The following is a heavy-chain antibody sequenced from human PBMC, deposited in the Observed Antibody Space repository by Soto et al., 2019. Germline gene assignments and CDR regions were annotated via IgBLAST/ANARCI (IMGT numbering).Heavy chain of an antibody. J-gene: IGHJ4*02. V-gene: IGHV1-3*01. Sequence: QVPLVQSGAEVKKPGASVKVSCKASGYTFTSYAMHWVRQAPGQRLEWMGWINAGNGNTKYSQKFQGRVTITRDTSASTAYMELSSLRSEDTAVYYCARDSDVDIVATIYYWGQGTLVTVSS. CDR1: GYTFTSYA. CDR2: INAGNGNT. CDR3: ARDSDVDIVATIYY. D-gene: IGHD5-12*01.